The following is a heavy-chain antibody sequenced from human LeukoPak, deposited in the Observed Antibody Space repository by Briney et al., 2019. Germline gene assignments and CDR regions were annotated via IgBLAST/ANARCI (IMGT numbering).Heavy chain of an antibody. CDR2: IYSGGST. CDR3: ARVRAAGPNWFDP. V-gene: IGHV3-66*02. D-gene: IGHD6-13*01. Sequence: GGSLRLSCAASGFTVSSNYMSWVRQAPGKGLEWVSVIYSGGSTYYADSVKGRFTISRDNSKNTLYLQMNSLRAEDTAVYYCARVRAAGPNWFDPWGQGTLVTASS. CDR1: GFTVSSNY. J-gene: IGHJ5*02.